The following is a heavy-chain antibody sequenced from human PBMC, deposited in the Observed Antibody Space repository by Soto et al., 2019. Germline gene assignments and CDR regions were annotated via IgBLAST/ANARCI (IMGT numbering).Heavy chain of an antibody. CDR3: ARARAVAGTGWFDP. CDR1: GGSVSSGNSYY. D-gene: IGHD6-19*01. Sequence: SETLSLTCTVSGGSVSSGNSYYWSWIRQPPGKGLEWIGYMYYSGSTNYNPSLKSRVTISVDSSKNQFSLKLNSVTAADTAMYYCARARAVAGTGWFDPWGQGTLVTAPQ. V-gene: IGHV4-61*01. J-gene: IGHJ5*02. CDR2: MYYSGST.